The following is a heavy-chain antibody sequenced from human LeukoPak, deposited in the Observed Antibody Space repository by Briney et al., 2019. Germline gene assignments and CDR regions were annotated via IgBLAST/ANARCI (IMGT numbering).Heavy chain of an antibody. Sequence: SVKVSCKASGGTFSGYAISWVRQAPGQGLEWMGGIIPIFGTANYAQKFQGRVTITADESTSTAYMELSSLRSEDTAVYYCARAGDIVLHPTNWGQGTLVTVSS. CDR3: ARAGDIVLHPTN. CDR2: IIPIFGTA. V-gene: IGHV1-69*13. D-gene: IGHD2-8*01. CDR1: GGTFSGYA. J-gene: IGHJ4*02.